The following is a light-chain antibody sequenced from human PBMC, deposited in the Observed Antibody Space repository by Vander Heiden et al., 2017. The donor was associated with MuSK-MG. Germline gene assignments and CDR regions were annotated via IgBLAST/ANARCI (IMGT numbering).Light chain of an antibody. V-gene: IGKV3-11*01. Sequence: EVVLTQSPATLSLSPGERATLSCRASQSVSSYVVGYQQKPGQAPRLLIYDAYNRANGIKDRFSGSGSGTDFTLTISSLEPEDYASDDCQTGTFGQGTKLEIK. CDR1: QSVSSY. CDR3: QTGT. CDR2: DAY. J-gene: IGKJ2*01.